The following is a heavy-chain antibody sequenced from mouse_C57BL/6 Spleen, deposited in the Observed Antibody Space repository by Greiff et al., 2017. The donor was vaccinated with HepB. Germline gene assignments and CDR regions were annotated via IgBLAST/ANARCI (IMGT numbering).Heavy chain of an antibody. D-gene: IGHD2-1*01. CDR3: ARGYGKVYFDV. Sequence: EVQLQESGPVLVKPGASVKMSCKASGYTFTDYYMNWVRQSPGKRLEWIGVINPYNGGISYNQKLKGKATLTGDKSSSTAYMELNSLTSEDSAVYYCARGYGKVYFDVWGTGTTVTVSS. CDR2: INPYNGGI. CDR1: GYTFTDYY. V-gene: IGHV1-19*01. J-gene: IGHJ1*03.